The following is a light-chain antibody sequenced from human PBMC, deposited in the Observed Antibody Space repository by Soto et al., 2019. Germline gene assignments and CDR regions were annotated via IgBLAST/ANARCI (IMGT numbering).Light chain of an antibody. V-gene: IGLV2-14*01. CDR2: NVS. CDR3: SPYTTSSSV. CDR1: SSDVGGYNY. J-gene: IGLJ1*01. Sequence: QSALTQPASVSGSPGQSITISCTGTSSDVGGYNYVSWYQQHPGKAPKLMIYNVSNRPSGVSNRFSGSKSGNTASLTISGLQAEDEADYYCSPYTTSSSVFGTGTKVTV.